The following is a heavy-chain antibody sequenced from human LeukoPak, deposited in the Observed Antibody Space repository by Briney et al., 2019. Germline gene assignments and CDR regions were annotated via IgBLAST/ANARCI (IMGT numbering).Heavy chain of an antibody. Sequence: PGGSLRLSCAASGFTFSDYYMSWIRQAPGKGLEWVTYISSSSSYTNYADSVKGRFTISRYNAKNSLYLQMNSLRAEDTAVYYCARDGTGTTLVRGVMGNFDYWGQGTLVTVSS. CDR2: ISSSSSYT. CDR3: ARDGTGTTLVRGVMGNFDY. V-gene: IGHV3-11*06. CDR1: GFTFSDYY. D-gene: IGHD3-10*01. J-gene: IGHJ4*02.